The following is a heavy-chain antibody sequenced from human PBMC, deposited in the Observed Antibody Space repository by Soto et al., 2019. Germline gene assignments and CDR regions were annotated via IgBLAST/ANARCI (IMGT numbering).Heavy chain of an antibody. CDR1: GYTLTELS. V-gene: IGHV1-24*01. Sequence: ASVKVSCKVSGYTLTELSMHWVRQAPGKGLEWMGGFDPEDGETIYAQKFQGRVTMTEDTSTDTAYMKLSSLRSEDTAVYYCATGSRNRVPPYYSYGMDVWGQGTTVTVSS. CDR2: FDPEDGET. CDR3: ATGSRNRVPPYYSYGMDV. J-gene: IGHJ6*02.